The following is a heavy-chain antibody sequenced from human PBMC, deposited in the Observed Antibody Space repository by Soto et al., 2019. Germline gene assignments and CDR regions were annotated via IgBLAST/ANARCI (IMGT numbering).Heavy chain of an antibody. CDR2: INAGNGNT. Sequence: QVQLVQSGAEVKKPGDSVKVSCKASGYTFTSYAMHWVRQAPGQRLEWMGWINAGNGNTKYSQKFQGRVTITRDTSASTAYMELSSLRSEDTAVYYCARVLSYYNWFDPWGQGTLVTVSS. D-gene: IGHD3-10*01. V-gene: IGHV1-3*01. CDR1: GYTFTSYA. J-gene: IGHJ5*02. CDR3: ARVLSYYNWFDP.